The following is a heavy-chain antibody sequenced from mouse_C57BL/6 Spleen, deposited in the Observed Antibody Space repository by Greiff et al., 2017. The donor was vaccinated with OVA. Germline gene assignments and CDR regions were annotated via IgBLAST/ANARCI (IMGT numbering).Heavy chain of an antibody. J-gene: IGHJ1*03. Sequence: VKLQESGAELARPGASVKLSCKASGYTFTSYGISWVKPRTGQGLEWIGEIYPRSANTYYNEKFKGKATLTADKSSSTAYMELRSLTSEDSAVYFCARTYYYGSTPWYFDVWGTGTTVTVSS. CDR3: ARTYYYGSTPWYFDV. CDR2: IYPRSANT. V-gene: IGHV1-81*01. D-gene: IGHD1-1*01. CDR1: GYTFTSYG.